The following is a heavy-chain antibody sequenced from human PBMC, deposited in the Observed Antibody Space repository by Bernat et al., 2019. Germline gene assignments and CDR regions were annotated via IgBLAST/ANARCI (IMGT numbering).Heavy chain of an antibody. CDR2: ISYDGSNK. V-gene: IGHV3-30*01. CDR1: GFTFSSYA. CDR3: ARDNY. Sequence: QVQLVESGGGVVQPGRSLRLSCAASGFTFSSYAMHWVRQAPGKGLEWVAVISYDGSNKYYADSVKGQFTISRDNSKNTLYLQMNSLRAEDTAVYYCARDNYWGQGTLVTVSS. J-gene: IGHJ4*02.